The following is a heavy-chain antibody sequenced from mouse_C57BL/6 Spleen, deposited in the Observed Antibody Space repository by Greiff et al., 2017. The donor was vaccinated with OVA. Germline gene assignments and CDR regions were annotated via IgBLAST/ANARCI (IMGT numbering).Heavy chain of an antibody. D-gene: IGHD2-12*01. Sequence: QVQLQESGAELARPGASVKLSCKASGYTFTSYGISWVKQRPGQGLEWIGEIYPRSGNTYYNEKFKSKATLTADKSSSTAYMKLRSLTSEDSAVYCCAGRDSEAMDYWGQGTSVTVSS. V-gene: IGHV1-81*01. J-gene: IGHJ4*01. CDR1: GYTFTSYG. CDR3: AGRDSEAMDY. CDR2: IYPRSGNT.